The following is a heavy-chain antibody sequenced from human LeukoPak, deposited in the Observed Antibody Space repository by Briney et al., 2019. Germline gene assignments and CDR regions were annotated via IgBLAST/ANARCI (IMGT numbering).Heavy chain of an antibody. CDR2: INAGNGNT. Sequence: ASVKVSCKASGYTFTSYAMHWVRQTPGQRLEWMGWINAGNGNTKYSQKFQGRVTITRDTSASTAYMELSSLRSEDTAVYYCAKTDTAMVHRGYGMDVWGQGTTVTVSS. J-gene: IGHJ6*02. CDR3: AKTDTAMVHRGYGMDV. V-gene: IGHV1-3*01. D-gene: IGHD5-18*01. CDR1: GYTFTSYA.